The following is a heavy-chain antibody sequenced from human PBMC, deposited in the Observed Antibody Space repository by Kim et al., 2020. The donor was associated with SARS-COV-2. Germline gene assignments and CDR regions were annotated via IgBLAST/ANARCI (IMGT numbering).Heavy chain of an antibody. D-gene: IGHD5-18*01. CDR3: ARCYLQLWPDY. CDR2: EK. J-gene: IGHJ4*02. V-gene: IGHV3-7*01. Sequence: EKNYVDSLKVRFTISCDNAKKALYLQMNRRRAEDTAVYYCARCYLQLWPDYWGQGTLVTVSS.